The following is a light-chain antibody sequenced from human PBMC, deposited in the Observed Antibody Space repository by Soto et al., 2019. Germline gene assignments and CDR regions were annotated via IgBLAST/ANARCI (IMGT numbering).Light chain of an antibody. Sequence: QSVLTQPPSASGSPGQSVTISCTGTSSDVGDYNYVSWYQQYPGKVPKLMIYEVSKRPSGVPDRFSGSKSGNTASLTVSGLRTEDEADYYCSSYAGNDNYVFATGTKVTVL. CDR3: SSYAGNDNYV. V-gene: IGLV2-8*01. CDR1: SSDVGDYNY. CDR2: EVS. J-gene: IGLJ1*01.